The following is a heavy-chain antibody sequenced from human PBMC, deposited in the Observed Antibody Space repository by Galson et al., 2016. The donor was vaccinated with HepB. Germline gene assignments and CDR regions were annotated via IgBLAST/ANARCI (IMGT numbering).Heavy chain of an antibody. CDR1: GFTFSDYY. D-gene: IGHD6-6*01. Sequence: SLRLSCAASGFTFSDYYMTWIRQAPGKGLECISYISSFSSYTNYADSVKGRFTISRDNAKNPLFLQMNSLRAEDTAVYYCATAGTGLAARKFDSWGQGTLVTVSS. V-gene: IGHV3-11*06. CDR2: ISSFSSYT. CDR3: ATAGTGLAARKFDS. J-gene: IGHJ4*02.